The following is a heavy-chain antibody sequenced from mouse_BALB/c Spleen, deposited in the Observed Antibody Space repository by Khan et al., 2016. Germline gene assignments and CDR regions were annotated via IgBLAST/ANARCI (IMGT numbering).Heavy chain of an antibody. CDR2: INTYSGES. D-gene: IGHD1-1*01. Sequence: QIQLVQSGPELKKPGKTVKISCKASGYTFTNYGMNWVKQAPGKGLKWMGWINTYSGESTYADDFKGRFAFSLETSANTAYLQINNLKNEDTATYFCAGYRYYYGSNRYFDVWGAGTAVTVSS. CDR1: GYTFTNYG. V-gene: IGHV9-3-1*01. CDR3: AGYRYYYGSNRYFDV. J-gene: IGHJ1*01.